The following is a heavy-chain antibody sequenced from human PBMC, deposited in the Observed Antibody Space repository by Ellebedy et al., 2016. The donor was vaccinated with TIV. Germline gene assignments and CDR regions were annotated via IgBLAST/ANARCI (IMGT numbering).Heavy chain of an antibody. D-gene: IGHD2-15*01. J-gene: IGHJ5*02. Sequence: MPSETLSLTCTVSGGSISSYYWSWIRQPPGKGLEWIGYIYYSGSTNYNPSLKSRVTISVDTSKNQFSLKLSSVTAADTAVYYCARGVVAANNWFDPWGQGTLVTVSS. CDR2: IYYSGST. CDR3: ARGVVAANNWFDP. CDR1: GGSISSYY. V-gene: IGHV4-59*12.